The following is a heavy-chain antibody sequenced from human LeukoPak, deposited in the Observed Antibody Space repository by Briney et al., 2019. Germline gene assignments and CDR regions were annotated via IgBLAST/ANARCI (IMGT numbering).Heavy chain of an antibody. V-gene: IGHV3-48*01. J-gene: IGHJ6*03. CDR1: GFTFSSYS. CDR3: ARAGGYSLRYYYYYMDV. D-gene: IGHD3-22*01. Sequence: GGSLRLSCAASGFTFSSYSMNWVRQAPGKGLEWVSYISSSSSTIYYADSVKGRFTISRDNAKNSLYLQMNSLRAEDTAVYYCARAGGYSLRYYYYYMDVWGKGTTVTVSS. CDR2: ISSSSSTI.